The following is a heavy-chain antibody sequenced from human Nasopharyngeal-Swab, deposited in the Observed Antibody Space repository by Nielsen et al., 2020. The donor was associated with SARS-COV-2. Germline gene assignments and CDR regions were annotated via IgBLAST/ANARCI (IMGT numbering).Heavy chain of an antibody. CDR2: LNPNSGAT. J-gene: IGHJ3*02. V-gene: IGHV1-2*06. D-gene: IGHD2-15*01. CDR3: VRELPYCVGGSCYSDAFDI. Sequence: WVRHAPGQGLVWLGRLNPNSGATDYAQKFRGGVTMTRDTSISTAHMELSSLTSDDTAVYYCVRELPYCVGGSCYSDAFDIWGQGTRVTVSS.